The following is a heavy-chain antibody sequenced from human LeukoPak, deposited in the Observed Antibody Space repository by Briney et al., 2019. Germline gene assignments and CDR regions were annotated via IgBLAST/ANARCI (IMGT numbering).Heavy chain of an antibody. Sequence: ASVKVSCKASGDTFISYHTNWVQQAPGQGLEWRGWINPISGYIGSAQKFQGRVTMTRDTSISTAYMELSSLTSEDTAVYYCTRGRGCSTTNCYEYFDYWGLGTLVTVSS. D-gene: IGHD2-2*01. J-gene: IGHJ4*02. CDR2: INPISGYI. CDR3: TRGRGCSTTNCYEYFDY. CDR1: GDTFISYH. V-gene: IGHV1-8*01.